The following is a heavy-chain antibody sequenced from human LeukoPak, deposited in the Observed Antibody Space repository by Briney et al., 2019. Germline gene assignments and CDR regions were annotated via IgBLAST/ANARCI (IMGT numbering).Heavy chain of an antibody. CDR1: GDSISSSSYY. CDR3: ARGGRAPIYYYGMDV. D-gene: IGHD1-26*01. V-gene: IGHV4-39*07. J-gene: IGHJ6*02. CDR2: INHSGST. Sequence: PSETLSLTCTVSGDSISSSSYYWGWIRQPPGKGLEWIGEINHSGSTNYNPSLKSRVPISVDTSKNQFSLKLSSVTAADTAVYYCARGGRAPIYYYGMDVWGQGTTVTVSS.